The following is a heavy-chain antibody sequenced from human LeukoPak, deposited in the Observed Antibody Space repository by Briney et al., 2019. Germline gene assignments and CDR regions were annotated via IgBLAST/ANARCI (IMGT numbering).Heavy chain of an antibody. CDR2: IDPSDSYT. D-gene: IGHD3-22*01. V-gene: IGHV5-10-1*01. Sequence: KHGESLKISCKGSGYSFTSYWISWVRQMPGKGLEWMGRIDPSDSYTNYSPSFQGHVTISADKSISTAYLQWSSLKASDTAMYYCARRKDYCDSSGYYYGGDDYWGQGTLVTVSS. J-gene: IGHJ4*02. CDR1: GYSFTSYW. CDR3: ARRKDYCDSSGYYYGGDDY.